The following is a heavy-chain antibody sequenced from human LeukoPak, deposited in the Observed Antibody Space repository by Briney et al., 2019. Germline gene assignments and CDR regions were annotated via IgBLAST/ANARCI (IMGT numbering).Heavy chain of an antibody. V-gene: IGHV3-30*18. CDR2: ISYDGTKK. J-gene: IGHJ4*02. Sequence: GGSLRLSCVASGFGFSNYAMHWVRPAPGKGREWVAVISYDGTKKYYADSAKGRFTISRDNSNYTLFLQMNSLRVEDTAVYYCAKGVADVIVVITAIDYWGQGTLVTVSS. CDR3: AKGVADVIVVITAIDY. D-gene: IGHD3-22*01. CDR1: GFGFSNYA.